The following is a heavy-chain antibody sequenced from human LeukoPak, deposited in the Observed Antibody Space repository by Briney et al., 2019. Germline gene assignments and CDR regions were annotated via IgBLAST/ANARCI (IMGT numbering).Heavy chain of an antibody. CDR3: ARGPRK. Sequence: PSETLSLTCAVFGGSITIGTWWTWVRQPPGQGLEWIGEVYYSGSPNYNSSLKSRVTISLDKTKNQFLLNLTSVTAADTAVYYCARGPRKWGQGTMVTVSS. CDR2: VYYSGSP. V-gene: IGHV4-4*02. CDR1: GGSITIGTW. J-gene: IGHJ3*01.